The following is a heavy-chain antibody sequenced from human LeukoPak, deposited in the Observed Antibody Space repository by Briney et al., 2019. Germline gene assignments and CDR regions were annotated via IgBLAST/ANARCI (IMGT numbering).Heavy chain of an antibody. V-gene: IGHV3-30*02. CDR3: AKGLIAAAGFDY. J-gene: IGHJ4*02. CDR1: GFTFRSSG. Sequence: GGSLRLSCAASGFTFRSSGMHWVRQAPGKGLEWVAFIRYDGSNKYYADSVKGRFTISRDNSKNTLYLQMNSLRAEDTAVYYCAKGLIAAAGFDYWGQGTLVTVSS. D-gene: IGHD6-13*01. CDR2: IRYDGSNK.